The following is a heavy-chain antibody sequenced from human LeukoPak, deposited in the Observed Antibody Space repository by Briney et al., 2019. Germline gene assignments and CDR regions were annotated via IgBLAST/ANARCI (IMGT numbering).Heavy chain of an antibody. CDR3: ARDLYYYGSGSYYDVFDV. CDR1: GYTFSTHG. Sequence: GASVKVSCKASGYTFSTHGISWVRQAPGQGLEWMGWISAYKGNTYYAQKLQGRVTMTTDTSTSTAYMELRSLRSDDTAIYYCARDLYYYGSGSYYDVFDVWGQGTMVTVSS. V-gene: IGHV1-18*01. J-gene: IGHJ3*01. D-gene: IGHD3-10*01. CDR2: ISAYKGNT.